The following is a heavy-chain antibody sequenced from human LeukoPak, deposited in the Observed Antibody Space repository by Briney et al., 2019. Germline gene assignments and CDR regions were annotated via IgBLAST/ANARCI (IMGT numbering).Heavy chain of an antibody. D-gene: IGHD4-23*01. CDR3: ARAAPDYGGENFDY. J-gene: IGHJ4*02. CDR2: IGTAGDT. V-gene: IGHV3-13*01. Sequence: PGGSPRLSCAASGFTFSSYDMHWVRQATGKGLEWVSAIGTAGDTYYPGSVKGRFTISRENAKNSLYLQMNSLRAGDTAVYYCARAAPDYGGENFDYWGQGTLVTVSS. CDR1: GFTFSSYD.